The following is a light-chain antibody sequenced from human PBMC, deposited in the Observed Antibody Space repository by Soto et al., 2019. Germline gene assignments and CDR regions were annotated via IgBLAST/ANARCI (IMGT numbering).Light chain of an antibody. V-gene: IGKV1-33*01. Sequence: DIQMTQSPSSLSASVGDRVTITCQATQDISRYLNWYQHKPGKAPKLLIYDASDLETGVPSRFSGSGSGTHFTFTISSLQPEDIGRYFCQQYQKLPLTFGGGTKVEIK. CDR3: QQYQKLPLT. CDR1: QDISRY. J-gene: IGKJ4*01. CDR2: DAS.